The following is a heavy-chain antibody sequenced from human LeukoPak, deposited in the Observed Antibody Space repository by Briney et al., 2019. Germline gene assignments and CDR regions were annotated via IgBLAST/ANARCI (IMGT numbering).Heavy chain of an antibody. D-gene: IGHD4-17*01. J-gene: IGHJ6*03. Sequence: GGSLRLSCAASGFTVSSNYMSWVRQAPGKGLEWVSGIYSGGSTYYADSVKGRCTISRDNSKNTLYLQMNSLRAEDTAVYYCARAPYGDLTRYYYYYMDVWGKGTTVTVSS. CDR3: ARAPYGDLTRYYYYYMDV. V-gene: IGHV3-53*01. CDR1: GFTVSSNY. CDR2: IYSGGST.